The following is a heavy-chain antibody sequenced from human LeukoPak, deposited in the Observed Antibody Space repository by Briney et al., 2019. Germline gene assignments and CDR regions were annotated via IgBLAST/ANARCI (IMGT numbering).Heavy chain of an antibody. J-gene: IGHJ4*02. V-gene: IGHV1-2*06. D-gene: IGHD6-19*01. Sequence: ASVKVSCKASGYTFTGYYMHWVRQAPGQGLEWMGRINPNSGGTNYAQKFQGRVTMTRDTSISTAYMEPSRLRSDDTAVYYCARAGRAVAEPNFDYWGQGTLVTVSS. CDR3: ARAGRAVAEPNFDY. CDR2: INPNSGGT. CDR1: GYTFTGYY.